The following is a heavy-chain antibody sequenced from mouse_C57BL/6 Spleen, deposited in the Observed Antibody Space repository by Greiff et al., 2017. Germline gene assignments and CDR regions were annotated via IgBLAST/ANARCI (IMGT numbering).Heavy chain of an antibody. D-gene: IGHD1-1*01. J-gene: IGHJ2*01. V-gene: IGHV5-17*01. Sequence: DVMLVESGGGLVKPGGSLKLSCAASGFTFSDYGMHWVRQAPEKGLEWVAYISSGSSTIYYADTVKGRFTISRDNAKNTLFLQMTSLRSEDTAMYYCARNYYGSRRGFDYWGQGTTLTVSS. CDR2: ISSGSSTI. CDR3: ARNYYGSRRGFDY. CDR1: GFTFSDYG.